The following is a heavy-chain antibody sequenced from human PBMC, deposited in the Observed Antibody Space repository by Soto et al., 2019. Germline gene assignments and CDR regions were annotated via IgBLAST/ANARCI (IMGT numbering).Heavy chain of an antibody. CDR1: GFTFSSYG. CDR2: ISYDGSNK. CDR3: AKDLHGYYDCGVGYYYYYGMDG. J-gene: IGHJ6*02. V-gene: IGHV3-30*18. D-gene: IGHD3-3*01. Sequence: PGGSLRLSCAASGFTFSSYGMHWVRQAPGKGLEWVAVISYDGSNKYYADSVKGRFTISRDNSKNTLYLQMNSLRAEDTAVYYCAKDLHGYYDCGVGYYYYYGMDGWGQGTTVTVSS.